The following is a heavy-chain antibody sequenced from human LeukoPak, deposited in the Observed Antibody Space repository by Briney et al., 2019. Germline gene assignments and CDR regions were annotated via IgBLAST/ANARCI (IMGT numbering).Heavy chain of an antibody. CDR1: GFTFSDYY. D-gene: IGHD3-3*01. V-gene: IGHV3-66*01. J-gene: IGHJ4*02. CDR2: IYSGGST. Sequence: GGSLRLSCAASGFTFSDYYMSWIRQAPGKGLEWVSVIYSGGSTYYADSMKGRFTISRDNSKNTLYLQMNSLRAEDTAVYYCARTQGTYSPSYDFWSGGTAPCFDYWGQGTLVTVSS. CDR3: ARTQGTYSPSYDFWSGGTAPCFDY.